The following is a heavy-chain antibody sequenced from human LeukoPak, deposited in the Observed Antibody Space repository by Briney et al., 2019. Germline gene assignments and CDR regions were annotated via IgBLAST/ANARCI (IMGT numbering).Heavy chain of an antibody. J-gene: IGHJ4*02. CDR1: GFSFNKAW. Sequence: GGSLRLSCEASGFSFNKAWMSWVRQAPGKGLEWVAGSYSGGTSQYAESVKGRFTISRDNSKNTLDLQMNSLRVEDTALYYCARVWELSFDYWGQGTLVTVSS. V-gene: IGHV3-53*01. D-gene: IGHD1-26*01. CDR2: SYSGGTS. CDR3: ARVWELSFDY.